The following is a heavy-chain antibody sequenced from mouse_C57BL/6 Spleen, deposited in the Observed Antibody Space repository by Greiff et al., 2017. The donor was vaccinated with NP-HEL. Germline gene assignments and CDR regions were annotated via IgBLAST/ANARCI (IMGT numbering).Heavy chain of an antibody. D-gene: IGHD2-1*01. CDR2: INPNNGGT. V-gene: IGHV1-18*01. J-gene: IGHJ2*01. Sequence: EVQLQQSGPELVKPGASVKIPCKASGYTFTDYNMDWVKQSHGKSLEWIGDINPNNGGTIYNKKFQGKATLTVDKSSSTAYMELRSLTSADTAVYECARNYYGNYCDYWGQGTTLTVSA. CDR1: GYTFTDYN. CDR3: ARNYYGNYCDY.